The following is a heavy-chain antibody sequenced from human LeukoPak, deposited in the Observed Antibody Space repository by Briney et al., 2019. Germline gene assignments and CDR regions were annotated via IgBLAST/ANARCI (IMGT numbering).Heavy chain of an antibody. CDR3: ARLWDSSSSLDY. J-gene: IGHJ4*02. CDR2: IYYSGGT. CDR1: GGSISSYY. D-gene: IGHD6-6*01. V-gene: IGHV4-59*08. Sequence: SETLSLTCTVSGGSISSYYWTWIRQPPGKRLGLEWIGYIYYSGGTNYNPSLKSRVTISIDTSKNQVSLKLSSVTAADTAVYYCARLWDSSSSLDYRGQGTLVTVSS.